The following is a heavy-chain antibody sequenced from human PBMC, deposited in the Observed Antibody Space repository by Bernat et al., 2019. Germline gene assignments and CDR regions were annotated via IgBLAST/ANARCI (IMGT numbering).Heavy chain of an antibody. J-gene: IGHJ4*02. Sequence: EVQMLESGGGLVQPGGSLRLSCAASGFTFSSYAMSWVRQAPGKGLEWVSTISGSGGSTYYADSVKGRFAISRDNSKNTLYLQMNSLRAEDTAVYYCAKGGRFDCTSTSCYGGFDYWGQGTLVTVSS. D-gene: IGHD2-2*01. CDR3: AKGGRFDCTSTSCYGGFDY. CDR2: ISGSGGST. CDR1: GFTFSSYA. V-gene: IGHV3-23*01.